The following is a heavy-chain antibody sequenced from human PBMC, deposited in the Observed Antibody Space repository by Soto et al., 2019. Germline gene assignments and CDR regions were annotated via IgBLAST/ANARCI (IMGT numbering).Heavy chain of an antibody. D-gene: IGHD3-22*01. CDR3: ARTYYYNSVEGFDY. J-gene: IGHJ4*02. CDR2: ISAYNGNT. Sequence: SVKVSCKASGSTFTSYGISWVRQAPVQGLEWMGWISAYNGNTNYSQKLQGRVTMTTDTSTSTAYMELRSLRSDDTAVYYCARTYYYNSVEGFDYWGQGTMITF. CDR1: GSTFTSYG. V-gene: IGHV1-18*01.